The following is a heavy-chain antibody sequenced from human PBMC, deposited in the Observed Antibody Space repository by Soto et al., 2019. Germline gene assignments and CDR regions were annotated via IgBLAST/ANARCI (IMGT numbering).Heavy chain of an antibody. V-gene: IGHV1-69*01. CDR2: IIPIFGTA. Sequence: SVKVSCEASGGPLISYAIIWVRQATGQGLEWMGGIIPIFGTANYAQKFQGRVTITADESTSTAYMELSSLRSEDAAVYYCARATTMIVVVTGGFDPWGQGTLVTVPS. CDR1: GGPLISYA. CDR3: ARATTMIVVVTGGFDP. J-gene: IGHJ5*02. D-gene: IGHD3-22*01.